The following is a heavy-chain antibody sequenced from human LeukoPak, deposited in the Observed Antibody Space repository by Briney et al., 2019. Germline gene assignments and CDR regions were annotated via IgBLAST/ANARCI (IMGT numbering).Heavy chain of an antibody. Sequence: ASVKVSCKASGYTFTSYYMHWVRQAPGQGLEWMGIINPSGGSTSYAQKFQGRVTMTRDTSTSTVYMELSSLRSEDTAAYYCAASAYCGGDCYYVGHYYYYYGMDVWGQGTTVTVSS. CDR1: GYTFTSYY. CDR2: INPSGGST. J-gene: IGHJ6*02. D-gene: IGHD2-21*02. V-gene: IGHV1-46*01. CDR3: AASAYCGGDCYYVGHYYYYYGMDV.